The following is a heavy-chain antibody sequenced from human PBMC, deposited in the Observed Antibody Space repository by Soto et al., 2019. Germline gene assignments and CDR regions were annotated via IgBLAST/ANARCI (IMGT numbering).Heavy chain of an antibody. D-gene: IGHD3-22*01. CDR2: IWYDGSNK. V-gene: IGHV3-33*01. CDR1: GFTFSSYG. Sequence: PGGSLRLSCAASGFTFSSYGMHWVRQAPGKGLEWVAVIWYDGSNKYYADSVKGRFTISRDNSKNTLYLQMNSLRAEDTAVYYCARGYYYDSSGYYLYYFDYWGQGTLVTVSS. CDR3: ARGYYYDSSGYYLYYFDY. J-gene: IGHJ4*02.